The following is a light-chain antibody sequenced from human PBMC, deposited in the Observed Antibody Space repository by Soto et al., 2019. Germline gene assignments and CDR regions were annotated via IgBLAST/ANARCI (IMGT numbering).Light chain of an antibody. CDR1: SSDIGAYNY. Sequence: QSVLTQPASVSGSPGQSITISCTGSSSDIGAYNYVSWFQQYPGKAPKLIISEVSNRPSGVSNRFSGSKSGTAASLTISGLQTEDEDDYFCFSFLTDCPHVFGTGP. CDR3: FSFLTDCPHV. J-gene: IGLJ1*01. CDR2: EVS. V-gene: IGLV2-14*01.